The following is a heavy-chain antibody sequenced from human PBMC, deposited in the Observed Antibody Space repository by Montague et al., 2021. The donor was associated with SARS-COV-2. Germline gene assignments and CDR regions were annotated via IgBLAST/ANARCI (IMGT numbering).Heavy chain of an antibody. CDR1: GGSISSYY. Sequence: SETLSLTCTVSGGSISSYYWSWIRQPAGKGLEWIGRIYTSGSTXXXPSXXXRVTMSVDTSKNQFFLKLSSVTAADTAVYYCAREGGLTIFGVGLNYYYYMDVWGKGTTVTVSS. V-gene: IGHV4-4*07. CDR2: IYTSGST. J-gene: IGHJ6*03. CDR3: AREGGLTIFGVGLNYYYYMDV. D-gene: IGHD3-3*01.